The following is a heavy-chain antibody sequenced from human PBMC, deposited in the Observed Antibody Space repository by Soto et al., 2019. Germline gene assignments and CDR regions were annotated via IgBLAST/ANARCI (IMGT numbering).Heavy chain of an antibody. Sequence: QVQLVESGGGVVQPGRSLTLSCSASGFSFSRYGMHWVRQPQGKGLEWLAVISYDGTSQDYADSAKGRFTISRDNSRSRLFLQCDGLVRDDRARYCCTRGGDNRNYRTPSYWAQGTLVTASS. J-gene: IGHJ4*02. V-gene: IGHV3-30*03. CDR2: ISYDGTSQ. CDR3: TRGGDNRNYRTPSY. D-gene: IGHD1-7*01. CDR1: GFSFSRYG.